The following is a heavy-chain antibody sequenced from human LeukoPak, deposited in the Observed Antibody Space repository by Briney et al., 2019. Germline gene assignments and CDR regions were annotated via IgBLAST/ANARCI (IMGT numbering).Heavy chain of an antibody. D-gene: IGHD2-2*01. CDR1: GFTLSRYS. J-gene: IGHJ4*02. V-gene: IGHV3-21*01. CDR2: ISSSSSYI. CDR3: ARSKVSCSDY. Sequence: GGSLRLSCAASGFTLSRYSKTWVRPAPGKGLEWGSSISSSSSYIYYPDSVKGRFTISRDNAKNSLYLQMNSLRAEDTAVYYCARSKVSCSDYWGQGTLVTVSS.